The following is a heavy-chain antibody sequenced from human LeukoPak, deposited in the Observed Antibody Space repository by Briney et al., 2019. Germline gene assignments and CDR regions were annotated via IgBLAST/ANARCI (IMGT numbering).Heavy chain of an antibody. CDR1: GFTFSTSG. J-gene: IGHJ4*02. Sequence: PGGSLRLSCAAPGFTFSTSGMNWGRRSPGKGLEWVAGISGDGSERDYVDSVRGPFTISRDNAKNSRYLQMNSLTAEDTAVYYCGRVPVSWGEGTVVTVSS. CDR3: GRVPVS. CDR2: ISGDGSER. V-gene: IGHV3-7*04.